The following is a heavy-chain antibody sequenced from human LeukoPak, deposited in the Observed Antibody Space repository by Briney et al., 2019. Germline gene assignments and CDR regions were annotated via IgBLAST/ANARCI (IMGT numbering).Heavy chain of an antibody. CDR2: ISRHSGTI. Sequence: PGGSLRLSCAASGFTFDDYAMHWVRQAPGKGLEWVSGISRHSGTIVYADSVKGRFTISRDNAKKSLYLQLNSLRVEDTAFYYCAKDTLLGGSSSWGYYFDYWGQGTLVTVSS. V-gene: IGHV3-9*01. D-gene: IGHD6-13*01. CDR3: AKDTLLGGSSSWGYYFDY. J-gene: IGHJ4*02. CDR1: GFTFDDYA.